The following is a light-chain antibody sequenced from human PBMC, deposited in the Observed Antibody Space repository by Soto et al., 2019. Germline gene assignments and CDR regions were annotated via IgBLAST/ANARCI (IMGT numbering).Light chain of an antibody. CDR3: QQYDDSARYK. CDR2: ATS. J-gene: IGKJ2*01. CDR1: QSINTRY. V-gene: IGKV3-20*01. Sequence: EIVLTQSPGTLYLSPGARATLSCRASQSINTRYSAWYQQKPGQPPRLLIYATSSRAPGIPDRFSGSGSGTDFTLTIRRLEPEDFAVYYCQQYDDSARYKFGQGTNLDIK.